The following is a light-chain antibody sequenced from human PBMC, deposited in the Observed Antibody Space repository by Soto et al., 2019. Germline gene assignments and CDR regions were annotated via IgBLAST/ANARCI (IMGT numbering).Light chain of an antibody. CDR1: QDIRYF. J-gene: IGKJ3*01. V-gene: IGKV1-27*01. CDR3: QNYNSAPFT. CDR2: AVY. Sequence: DIQMTQSPSSLSASVGDRVTITCRASQDIRYFLAWYQQKPGKVPELLFYAVYVLQSGVPSRFSGSGSGTDFTLTISSLQPEDVATYYCQNYNSAPFTFGPGTKVDVK.